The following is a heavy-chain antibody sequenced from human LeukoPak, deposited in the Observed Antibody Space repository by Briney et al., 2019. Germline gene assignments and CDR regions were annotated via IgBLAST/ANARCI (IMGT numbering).Heavy chain of an antibody. J-gene: IGHJ3*02. Sequence: GGSLRLSCAASGFTFRNYAMSWVRQAPGRGLEWVSVIYTGGSTYYADSVKGRFTISRDNSKNTLYLQMNSLRAEDTAVYYCARDLGRYDSNQGPLDAFDIWGQGTMVTVSS. CDR3: ARDLGRYDSNQGPLDAFDI. V-gene: IGHV3-53*01. CDR1: GFTFRNYA. D-gene: IGHD3-22*01. CDR2: IYTGGST.